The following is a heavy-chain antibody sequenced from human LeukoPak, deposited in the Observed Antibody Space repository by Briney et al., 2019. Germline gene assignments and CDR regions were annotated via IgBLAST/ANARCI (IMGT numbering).Heavy chain of an antibody. D-gene: IGHD4-17*01. CDR1: GFTFSSYT. Sequence: PGGSLRLSCTASGFTFSSYTMSWVRQVPGEGLEWLSAINGRGITYYAGSVKGRFTISRDNSENTLYLQMNSLTVDDTAVYFCAKERQTGDYFTSDYWGQGTLVTVSS. J-gene: IGHJ4*02. V-gene: IGHV3-23*01. CDR3: AKERQTGDYFTSDY. CDR2: INGRGIT.